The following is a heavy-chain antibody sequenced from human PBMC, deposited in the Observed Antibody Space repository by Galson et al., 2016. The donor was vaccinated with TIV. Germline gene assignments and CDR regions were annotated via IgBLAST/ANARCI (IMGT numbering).Heavy chain of an antibody. D-gene: IGHD2-8*01. CDR1: GLSVSINY. CDR3: ARDRMVDATYYYYYYGMDV. Sequence: SLRLSCAASGLSVSINYMTWVRQAPGKGLEWVSLISDGGNTYYPDSVKGRFTISRDNSKNTLYLQMNSLRLEDTAVYYCARDRMVDATYYYYYYGMDVWGKGTTVTVSS. V-gene: IGHV3-66*02. CDR2: ISDGGNT. J-gene: IGHJ6*04.